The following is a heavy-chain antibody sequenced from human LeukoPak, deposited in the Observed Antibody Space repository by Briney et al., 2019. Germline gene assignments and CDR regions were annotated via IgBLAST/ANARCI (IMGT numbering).Heavy chain of an antibody. CDR3: ATYYYGSGSYYRFDP. V-gene: IGHV1-2*02. D-gene: IGHD3-10*01. CDR2: INPNSGGT. CDR1: GYTFTGYY. Sequence: SVKVSCKASGYTFTGYYMHWVRQAPGQGLEWMGWINPNSGGTNYAQKFQGRVTMTRDTSISTAYMELSRLRSDDTAVYYCATYYYGSGSYYRFDPWGQGTLVTVSS. J-gene: IGHJ5*02.